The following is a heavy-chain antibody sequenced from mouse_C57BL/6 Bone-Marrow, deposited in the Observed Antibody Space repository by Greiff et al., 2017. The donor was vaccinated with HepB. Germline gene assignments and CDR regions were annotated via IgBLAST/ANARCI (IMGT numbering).Heavy chain of an antibody. V-gene: IGHV1-54*01. J-gene: IGHJ3*01. CDR1: GYAFTNYL. CDR3: ARSQLRSAWFAY. D-gene: IGHD3-2*02. CDR2: INPGSGGT. Sequence: VQRVESGAELVRPGTSVKVSCKASGYAFTNYLIEWVKQRPGQGLEWIGVINPGSGGTNYNEKFKGKATLTADKSSSTAYMQLSSLTSEDSAVYFCARSQLRSAWFAYWGQGTLVTVSA.